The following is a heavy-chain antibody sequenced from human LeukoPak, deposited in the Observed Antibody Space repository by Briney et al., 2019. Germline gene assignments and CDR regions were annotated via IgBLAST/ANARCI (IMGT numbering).Heavy chain of an antibody. V-gene: IGHV4-61*02. Sequence: SQTLSLTCTVSGGSISSGSYYWSWIRQPAGKGLEWIGRIYTSGNTNYNPSLKSRVTISVDTSKNQFSLKLSSVTAADTAVYYCARDQDCSSTSCSIAFVIWGQGTMVTVSS. CDR3: ARDQDCSSTSCSIAFVI. CDR2: IYTSGNT. J-gene: IGHJ3*02. CDR1: GGSISSGSYY. D-gene: IGHD2-2*01.